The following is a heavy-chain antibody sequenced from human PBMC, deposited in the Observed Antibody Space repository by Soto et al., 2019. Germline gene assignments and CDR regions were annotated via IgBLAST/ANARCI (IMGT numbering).Heavy chain of an antibody. D-gene: IGHD2-2*01. J-gene: IGHJ6*02. CDR2: ISYDGSNK. Sequence: VQLVESGGGLVQPGGSLRLSCAASGFTFSSYAMHWVRQAPGKGLEWVAVISYDGSNKYYADSVKGRFTISRDNSKNTLYLQMNSLRAEDTAVYNCARVRDQLLFYYYYGMDVWGQGTTVTVSS. CDR1: GFTFSSYA. CDR3: ARVRDQLLFYYYYGMDV. V-gene: IGHV3-30-3*01.